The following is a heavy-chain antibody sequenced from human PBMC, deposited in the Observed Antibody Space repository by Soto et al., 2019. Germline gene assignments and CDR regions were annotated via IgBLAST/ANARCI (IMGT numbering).Heavy chain of an antibody. J-gene: IGHJ4*02. D-gene: IGHD1-26*01. CDR1: GGTFSSYA. V-gene: IGHV1-69*13. Sequence: ASVKVSFKASGGTFSSYAISWVRQAPGQGLEWMGGIIPIFGTANYAQKFQGRVTITADESTSTAYMELSSLRSEDTAVYYCASSGATKAADYWGQRTLVTVSS. CDR3: ASSGATKAADY. CDR2: IIPIFGTA.